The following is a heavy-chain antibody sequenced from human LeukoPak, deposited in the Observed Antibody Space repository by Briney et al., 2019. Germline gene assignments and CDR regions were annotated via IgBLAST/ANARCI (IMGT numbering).Heavy chain of an antibody. J-gene: IGHJ6*03. V-gene: IGHV3-30*02. CDR2: IRYDGSNK. Sequence: GGSPRLSCAASGFTFSSYGMHWVRQAPGKGLEWVAFIRYDGSNKYYADSVKGRFTISRDNSKNTLYLQMNSLRAEDTAVYYCAKSPPHQEYYYYYMDVWGKGTTVTVSS. CDR1: GFTFSSYG. CDR3: AKSPPHQEYYYYYMDV.